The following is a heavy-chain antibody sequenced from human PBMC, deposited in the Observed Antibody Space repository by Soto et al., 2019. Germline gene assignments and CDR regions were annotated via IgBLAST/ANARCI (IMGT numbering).Heavy chain of an antibody. V-gene: IGHV3-23*01. CDR3: AKGSDEVGYSYGYGPYDY. Sequence: GGSLRLSCAASGFTFSSYAMSWVRQAPGKGLEWVSAISGSGGSTYYADSVKGRFTISRDNSKNTLYLQMNSLRAEDTAVYYCAKGSDEVGYSYGYGPYDYWGQGTLVTVSS. D-gene: IGHD5-18*01. CDR1: GFTFSSYA. J-gene: IGHJ4*02. CDR2: ISGSGGST.